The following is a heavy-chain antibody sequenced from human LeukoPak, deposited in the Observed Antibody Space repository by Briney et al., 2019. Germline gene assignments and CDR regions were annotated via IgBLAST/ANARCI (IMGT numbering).Heavy chain of an antibody. J-gene: IGHJ3*02. CDR1: GFTVSSNS. CDR2: IYSDNT. CDR3: ARTPGYSNVFNI. D-gene: IGHD6-13*01. Sequence: GGSLRLSCTVSGFTVSSNSMSWVRQAPGKGLEWVSFIYSDNTHYSDSVKGRFTISRDNSKNTLYLQMNSLRAEDTAVYYCARTPGYSNVFNIWGQGTMVTVSS. V-gene: IGHV3-53*01.